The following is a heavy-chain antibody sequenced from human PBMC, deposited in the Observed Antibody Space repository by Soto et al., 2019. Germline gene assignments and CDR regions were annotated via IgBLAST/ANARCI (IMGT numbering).Heavy chain of an antibody. J-gene: IGHJ4*02. Sequence: EVQLLESGGGLVQPGGSLRISCLASGFTFSSNSMSWVRQAPGQELEWVSAISGSGGTTFHADSVKGRFAVSRDNSNSTLYLERDSLCPEDTVVYYCAKQRADFGSATDTFLLDNWGRGTLGTVSS. CDR2: ISGSGGTT. V-gene: IGHV3-23*01. D-gene: IGHD3-10*01. CDR1: GFTFSSNS. CDR3: AKQRADFGSATDTFLLDN.